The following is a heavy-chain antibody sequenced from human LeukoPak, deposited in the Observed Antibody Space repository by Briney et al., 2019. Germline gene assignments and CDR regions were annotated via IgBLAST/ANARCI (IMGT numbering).Heavy chain of an antibody. Sequence: ASGKVSCKASGYTFTVYYMHWVRQAPAQGLEWMGWINPNSGGTNYAQKFQGRVTMTRDTSISTAYMELSRLRSDDTAVYYCARGVGTYYFDYWGQGTLVTVSS. J-gene: IGHJ4*02. D-gene: IGHD1-1*01. CDR3: ARGVGTYYFDY. CDR1: GYTFTVYY. V-gene: IGHV1-2*02. CDR2: INPNSGGT.